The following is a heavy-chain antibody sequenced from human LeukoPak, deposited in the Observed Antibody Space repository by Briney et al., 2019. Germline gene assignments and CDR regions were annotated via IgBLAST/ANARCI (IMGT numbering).Heavy chain of an antibody. CDR1: GGSISSGDFY. D-gene: IGHD6-25*01. CDR2: IYTSGST. V-gene: IGHV4-61*02. Sequence: SETLSLTCTVSGGSISSGDFYWSWIRQPAGKGLEWIGRIYTSGSTNYNPSLQSRVTISVDTSKNQFSLKVTSVTAADTAVYYCARDGAAIPNDAFDIWGQGTMVTVSS. J-gene: IGHJ3*02. CDR3: ARDGAAIPNDAFDI.